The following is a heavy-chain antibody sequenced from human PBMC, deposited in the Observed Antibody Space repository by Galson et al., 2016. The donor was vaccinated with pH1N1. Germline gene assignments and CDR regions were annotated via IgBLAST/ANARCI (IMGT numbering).Heavy chain of an antibody. V-gene: IGHV3-48*01. D-gene: IGHD3-22*01. CDR2: INTRFTTT. CDR3: ASDSSKYDSSRYYAY. CDR1: GFSFSTFS. J-gene: IGHJ4*01. Sequence: SLRLSCAASGFSFSTFSMNWVRQAPGKGLEWLSYINTRFTTTYYADSVKGRFTISRDNAKNSLYLQMSSLRAEDTAVYYCASDSSKYDSSRYYAYWGHGTLVIVSS.